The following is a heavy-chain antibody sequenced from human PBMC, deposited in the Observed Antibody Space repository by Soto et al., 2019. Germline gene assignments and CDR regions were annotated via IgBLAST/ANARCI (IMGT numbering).Heavy chain of an antibody. CDR2: IYYSGST. D-gene: IGHD3-10*01. J-gene: IGHJ4*02. Sequence: SETLSLTCTVSGGSISSYYWSWIRQPPGKGLEWIGYIYYSGSTNYNPSLKSRVTISVDTSKNQFSLKLSSVTAADTAVYYCARQRISFGEQNFVYWGQGTLVTVSS. V-gene: IGHV4-59*08. CDR3: ARQRISFGEQNFVY. CDR1: GGSISSYY.